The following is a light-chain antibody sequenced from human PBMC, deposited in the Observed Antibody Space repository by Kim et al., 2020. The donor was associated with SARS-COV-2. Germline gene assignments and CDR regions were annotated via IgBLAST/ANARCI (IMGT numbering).Light chain of an antibody. CDR2: DIS. CDR3: LLQFGGGVRI. J-gene: IGLJ2*01. Sequence: GGTVTLTGGSSTGAVTSGHYPYWFQQKPGQAPTTLIYDISNKKSWTPARFSGSLLGGKAALTLSGALPEDEADYYCLLQFGGGVRIFGGGTKVTVL. CDR1: TGAVTSGHY. V-gene: IGLV7-46*01.